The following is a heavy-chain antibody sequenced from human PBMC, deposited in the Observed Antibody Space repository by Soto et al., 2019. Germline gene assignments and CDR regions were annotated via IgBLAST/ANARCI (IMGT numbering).Heavy chain of an antibody. J-gene: IGHJ5*02. V-gene: IGHV4-31*03. CDR1: GGSISSGGYY. D-gene: IGHD3-10*01. Sequence: SETLSLTCTVSGGSISSGGYYWSWIRQHPGKGLEWIGYIYYSGSTYYNPSLKSRVTISVDTSKNQFSLKQSSVTAADTAVFYCARAPVFHTMVRGYNWFDPWGQGTLVTVSS. CDR3: ARAPVFHTMVRGYNWFDP. CDR2: IYYSGST.